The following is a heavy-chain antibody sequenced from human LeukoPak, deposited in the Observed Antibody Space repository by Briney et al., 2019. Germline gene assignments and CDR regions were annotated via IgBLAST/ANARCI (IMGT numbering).Heavy chain of an antibody. Sequence: PSETLSLTCTVSGGSISSYYWSWIRQPPGKGLEWIGYIYYSGSTNYNPSLKSRVIISVDTSKNQFSLKLSSVTAADTAVYYCARRDYALDDWGQGTLATVSS. CDR1: GGSISSYY. CDR3: ARRDYALDD. D-gene: IGHD4-17*01. V-gene: IGHV4-59*01. CDR2: IYYSGST. J-gene: IGHJ4*02.